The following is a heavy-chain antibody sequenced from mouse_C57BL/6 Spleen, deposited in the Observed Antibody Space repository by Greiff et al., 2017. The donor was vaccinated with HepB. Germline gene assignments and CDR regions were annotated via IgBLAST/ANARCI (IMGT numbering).Heavy chain of an antibody. V-gene: IGHV1-50*01. J-gene: IGHJ3*01. Sequence: VQLQQPGAELVKPGASVKLSCKASGYTFTSYWMQWVKQRPGQGLEWIGEIDPSDSYTNYHQKFKGKATLTVDTSSSTAYMQLSSLTSEDSAVYYCARYYGSSLFADWGQGTLVTVSA. CDR2: IDPSDSYT. D-gene: IGHD1-1*01. CDR3: ARYYGSSLFAD. CDR1: GYTFTSYW.